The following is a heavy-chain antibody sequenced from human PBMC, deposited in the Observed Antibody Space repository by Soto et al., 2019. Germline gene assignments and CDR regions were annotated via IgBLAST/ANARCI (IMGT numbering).Heavy chain of an antibody. D-gene: IGHD6-13*01. V-gene: IGHV3-74*01. CDR2: IENDGGTA. CDR3: AREGGSGWFREGSFDS. CDR1: GFTFSNYW. Sequence: GGSLRLSCAASGFTFSNYWMHWVRQVPGKGLAWVSRIENDGGTADYAESVRGRFTISRDNDKNTLYLQMNSLRPEDTAIYHCAREGGSGWFREGSFDSWGQGAQVTVSS. J-gene: IGHJ4*02.